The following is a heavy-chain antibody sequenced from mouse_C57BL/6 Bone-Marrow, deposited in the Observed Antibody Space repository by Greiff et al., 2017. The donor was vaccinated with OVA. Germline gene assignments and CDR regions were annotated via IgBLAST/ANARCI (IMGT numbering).Heavy chain of an antibody. CDR1: GYTFTNYW. CDR3: AHYGSNLYLHY. V-gene: IGHV1-59*01. J-gene: IGHJ2*02. D-gene: IGHD1-1*01. Sequence: QVQLQQPGAELVRPGTSVKLSCTASGYTFTNYWMHWVKQRPGQGLEWIGVIAPADSYINYNQKLKGSATLTVDTSSSTAYMHLSSLTSEDSAFYYGAHYGSNLYLHYWGQGTSLTVSS. CDR2: IAPADSYI.